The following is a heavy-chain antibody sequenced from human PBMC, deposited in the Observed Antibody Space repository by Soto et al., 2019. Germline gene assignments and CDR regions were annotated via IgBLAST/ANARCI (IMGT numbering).Heavy chain of an antibody. Sequence: QVQLVQSGAEVKKPGASVKVSCKASGYTFTDYDINWVRQATGQGLEWMGWMTPNSGNTGYAQKFQGRVTMTRDSPRSTADMELNSLTSQDTAVYYCARNLYNTGGFDHWGQGTLVTVSS. J-gene: IGHJ4*02. CDR2: MTPNSGNT. CDR1: GYTFTDYD. V-gene: IGHV1-8*02. D-gene: IGHD3-3*01. CDR3: ARNLYNTGGFDH.